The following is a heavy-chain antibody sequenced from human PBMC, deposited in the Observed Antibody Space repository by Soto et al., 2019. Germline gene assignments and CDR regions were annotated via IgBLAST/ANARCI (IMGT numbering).Heavy chain of an antibody. CDR1: GYSFTSYW. CDR3: VRPFDSSGSYDY. J-gene: IGHJ4*02. Sequence: GESLKIPCQGSGYSFTSYWIGWVRQTPGKGLEWMGMIYPGDSDTRYSPSFQGQVTISADKSISAAFLQLSSLKASDTAMYYCVRPFDSSGSYDYWGQGTLGTVSS. D-gene: IGHD6-19*01. V-gene: IGHV5-51*01. CDR2: IYPGDSDT.